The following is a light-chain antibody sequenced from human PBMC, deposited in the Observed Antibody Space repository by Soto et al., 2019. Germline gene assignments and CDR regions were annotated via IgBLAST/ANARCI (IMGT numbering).Light chain of an antibody. Sequence: EDVLTPSPGTRALSPGDTASRACRASQRVAGTFLAWYQQKPGQAPRLLIYTVPSRATGVPEGFSGSGSGTDFPLTISRLEPEAFAVYYCQQYGGSPWTFGQGTKVDIK. CDR2: TVP. CDR3: QQYGGSPWT. V-gene: IGKV3-20*01. J-gene: IGKJ1*01. CDR1: QRVAGTF.